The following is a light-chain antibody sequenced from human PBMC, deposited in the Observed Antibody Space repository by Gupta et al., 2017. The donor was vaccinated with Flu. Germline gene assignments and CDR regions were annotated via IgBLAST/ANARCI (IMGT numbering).Light chain of an antibody. CDR1: TSNTSVNS. CDR3: GAWDDRINGWV. V-gene: IGLV1-44*01. CDR2: EFD. J-gene: IGLJ3*02. Sequence: QSVLTQPPPASWTPGQRVTISCYGSTSNTSVNSVNWWQQIPGTAPKLVIYEFDQRGPGGPERFTGSKAGGAAYLAISGLQVEDEADDVGGAWDDRINGWVFDGGTKLT.